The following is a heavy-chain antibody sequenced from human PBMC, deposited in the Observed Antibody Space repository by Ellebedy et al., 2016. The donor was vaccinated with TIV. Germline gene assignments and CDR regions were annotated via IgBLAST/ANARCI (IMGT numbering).Heavy chain of an antibody. Sequence: ASVKVSCXASGYTFTSYYMHWVRQAPGQGLEWMGIINPSGGSTSYAQKFQGRVTMTRDTSTSTVYMELSSLRSEDTAVYYCARGRIRVTTLRGFSYWGQGTLVTVSS. D-gene: IGHD4-11*01. CDR3: ARGRIRVTTLRGFSY. J-gene: IGHJ4*02. CDR2: INPSGGST. CDR1: GYTFTSYY. V-gene: IGHV1-46*01.